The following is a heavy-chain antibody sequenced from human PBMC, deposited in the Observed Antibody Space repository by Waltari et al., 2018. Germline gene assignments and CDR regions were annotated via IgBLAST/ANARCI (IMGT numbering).Heavy chain of an antibody. CDR1: GFTFSSYA. D-gene: IGHD7-27*01. Sequence: EVQLLESGGGLVQPGGSLRLSCAASGFTFSSYAMSWVRQAPGKGLVWISSISGSGASTYYADSVKGRFTISRDNSKNTLYLQMNSLRAEDTAVYYCAKPLGIGDYWGQGTLVTVSS. CDR3: AKPLGIGDY. V-gene: IGHV3-23*01. J-gene: IGHJ4*02. CDR2: ISGSGAST.